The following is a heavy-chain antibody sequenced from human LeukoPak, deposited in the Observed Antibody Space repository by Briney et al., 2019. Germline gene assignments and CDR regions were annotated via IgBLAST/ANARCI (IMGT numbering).Heavy chain of an antibody. CDR2: IYHSGST. Sequence: PSETLSLTCAVSGGSISSGGYSWSWIRQPPGKGLEWIGYIYHSGSTYYNPSLKSRVTISVDRSKNQFSLKLSSVTAADTAVYYCARGNGDYGEYFQHWGQGTLVTVSS. J-gene: IGHJ1*01. CDR3: ARGNGDYGEYFQH. CDR1: GGSISSGGYS. D-gene: IGHD4-17*01. V-gene: IGHV4-30-2*01.